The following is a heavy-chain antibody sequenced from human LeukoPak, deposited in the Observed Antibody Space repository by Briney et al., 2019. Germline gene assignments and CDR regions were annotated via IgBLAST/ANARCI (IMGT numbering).Heavy chain of an antibody. CDR3: ARDLGTRDGYNPPNLFDN. CDR2: IIPIFDIT. V-gene: IGHV1-69*13. J-gene: IGHJ4*02. D-gene: IGHD5-24*01. CDR1: GYTFTSYG. Sequence: ASVKVSCKASGYTFTSYGISWVRQAPGQGLEWMGGIIPIFDITNYAQKFQGRVTLTADESTSTAYMELSSLRSDDTAVYYCARDLGTRDGYNPPNLFDNWGQGTLVTVSS.